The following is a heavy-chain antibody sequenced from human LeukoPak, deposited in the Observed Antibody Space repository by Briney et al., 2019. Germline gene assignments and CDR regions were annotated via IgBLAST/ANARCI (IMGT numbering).Heavy chain of an antibody. Sequence: ASVKVSCKVSGYTFTDYYMHWVQQAPGKGLEWMGLVDPEDGETIYAEKFQGRVTKTADTSTDTAYMELSSLRSEDTAVYYCATGFGYYFDYWGQGTLVTVSS. V-gene: IGHV1-69-2*01. CDR2: VDPEDGET. D-gene: IGHD3-10*01. J-gene: IGHJ4*02. CDR3: ATGFGYYFDY. CDR1: GYTFTDYY.